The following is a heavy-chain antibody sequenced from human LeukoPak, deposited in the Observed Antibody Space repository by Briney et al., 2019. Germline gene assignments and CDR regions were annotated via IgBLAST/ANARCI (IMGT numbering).Heavy chain of an antibody. Sequence: PGGSLRLSCAAPGFTFSSYSMNWVRQAPGKGLEWVSAISGSGGSTYYADSVKGRFTISRDNSKNTLYLQMNSLRAEDTAVYYCAKDAVYYYDSSGYKGPGKFDPWGQGTLVTVSS. CDR3: AKDAVYYYDSSGYKGPGKFDP. V-gene: IGHV3-23*01. J-gene: IGHJ5*02. CDR1: GFTFSSYS. CDR2: ISGSGGST. D-gene: IGHD3-22*01.